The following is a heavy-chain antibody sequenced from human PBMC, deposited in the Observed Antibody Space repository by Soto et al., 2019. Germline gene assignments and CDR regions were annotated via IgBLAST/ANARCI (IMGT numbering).Heavy chain of an antibody. V-gene: IGHV3-30*18. CDR3: AQERARSRYYYSYGVDV. CDR2: MSYDGSNE. D-gene: IGHD3-10*01. CDR1: GFIFSTYA. J-gene: IGHJ6*02. Sequence: SCAASGFIFSTYAMHWVRQAPGKGLEWVALMSYDGSNEYYADSVKGRFTISRDNSKNTLYLQMNSLRAEDTAVYYGAQERARSRYYYSYGVDVWGQVTPVTDS.